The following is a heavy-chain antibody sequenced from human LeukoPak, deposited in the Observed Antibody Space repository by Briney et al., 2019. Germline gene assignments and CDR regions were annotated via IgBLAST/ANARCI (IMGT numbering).Heavy chain of an antibody. Sequence: HSGGSPRLSCAASGFTFNSYGVHWVRQAPGKGLEWVAFIWYDGSNKYYADSVKGRFTISRDNSKNTLYLQMNSLRAEDTAVYYCARARTTRGFDYWGQGTLVTVSS. CDR1: GFTFNSYG. J-gene: IGHJ4*02. D-gene: IGHD4-17*01. CDR2: IWYDGSNK. V-gene: IGHV3-33*01. CDR3: ARARTTRGFDY.